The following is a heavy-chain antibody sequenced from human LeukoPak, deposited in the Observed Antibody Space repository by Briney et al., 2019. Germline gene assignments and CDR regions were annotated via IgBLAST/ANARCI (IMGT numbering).Heavy chain of an antibody. J-gene: IGHJ4*02. CDR2: ISSSSSYI. CDR3: ARAGGSGYYYSFDY. Sequence: PGGSLRLSCAASGFTFSSYSMNWVRQAPGKGLEWVSSISSSSSYIYYADSVKGRFTISRDNAKNSLYLQMNSLRAEDTAVYYCARAGGSGYYYSFDYWGQGTLVTVSS. D-gene: IGHD3-22*01. V-gene: IGHV3-21*01. CDR1: GFTFSSYS.